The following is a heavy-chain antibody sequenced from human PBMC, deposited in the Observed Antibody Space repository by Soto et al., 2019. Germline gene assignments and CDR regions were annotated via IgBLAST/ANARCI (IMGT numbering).Heavy chain of an antibody. CDR1: GFTFSNNG. V-gene: IGHV3-48*01. J-gene: IGHJ6*02. D-gene: IGHD5-18*01. Sequence: GGSLRLSCAASGFTFSNNGMHWVRQAPGKGLEWISYIGSTSSPIKYADSVKGRFTISRDKSKNTLYLQMRNLRAEDTAIYYCARVDTYDYYYAMDVWGQGTTVTVS. CDR2: IGSTSSPI. CDR3: ARVDTYDYYYAMDV.